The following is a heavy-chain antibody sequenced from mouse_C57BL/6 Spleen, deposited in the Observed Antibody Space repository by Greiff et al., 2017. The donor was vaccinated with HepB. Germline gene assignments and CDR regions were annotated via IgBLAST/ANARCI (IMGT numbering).Heavy chain of an antibody. J-gene: IGHJ3*01. CDR3: ARWGDLLPWFAY. V-gene: IGHV1-82*01. Sequence: QLKESGPELVKPGASVKISCKASGYAFSSSWMNWVKQRPGKGLEWIGRIYPGDGDTNYNGKFKGKATLTADKSSSTAYMQLSSLTSEDSAVYFCARWGDLLPWFAYWGQGTLVTVSA. CDR2: IYPGDGDT. D-gene: IGHD5-5*01. CDR1: GYAFSSSW.